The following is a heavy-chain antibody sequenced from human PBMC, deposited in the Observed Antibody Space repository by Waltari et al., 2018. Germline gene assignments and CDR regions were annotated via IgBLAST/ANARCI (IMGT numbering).Heavy chain of an antibody. Sequence: QVQLQQWGAGRLKPSETLSLTCAVYGGSFSGYYWSWIRRPPGRGLEWIGEINHSGSTNYNPSLKSRVTISVDTSKNQFSLKLSSVTAADTAVYYCARGPHYYDRSSSYWYFDLWGRGTLVTVSS. CDR1: GGSFSGYY. V-gene: IGHV4-34*01. CDR3: ARGPHYYDRSSSYWYFDL. CDR2: INHSGST. J-gene: IGHJ2*01. D-gene: IGHD3-22*01.